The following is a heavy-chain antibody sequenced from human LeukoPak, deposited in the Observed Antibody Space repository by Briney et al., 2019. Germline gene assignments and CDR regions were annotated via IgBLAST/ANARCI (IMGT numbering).Heavy chain of an antibody. D-gene: IGHD6-13*01. V-gene: IGHV4-30-2*01. J-gene: IGHJ5*02. CDR3: ARDGSSSSWKWFDP. Sequence: PSQTLSLTCAVSGGSISSGGYSWGWIRQPPGKGLEWIGYIYHSGSTYYNPSLKSRATISVDRSKNQFSLKLSSVTAADTAVYYCARDGSSSSWKWFDPWGQGTLVTVSS. CDR2: IYHSGST. CDR1: GGSISSGGYS.